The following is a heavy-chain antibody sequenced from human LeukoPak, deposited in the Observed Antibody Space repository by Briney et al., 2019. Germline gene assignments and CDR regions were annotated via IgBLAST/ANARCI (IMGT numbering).Heavy chain of an antibody. CDR2: MNPNGVNA. D-gene: IGHD2-15*01. CDR3: ARGRMSFL. CDR1: GYTFTTYD. V-gene: IGHV1-8*01. J-gene: IGHJ4*02. Sequence: GASVKVSCKASGYTFTTYDINWVRQAPGQGLEWMGWMNPNGVNAGYAQKFQGSVTMTMNTSISTAYLELSSLRSEDTAVYYCARGRMSFLWGQGTLVTVSS.